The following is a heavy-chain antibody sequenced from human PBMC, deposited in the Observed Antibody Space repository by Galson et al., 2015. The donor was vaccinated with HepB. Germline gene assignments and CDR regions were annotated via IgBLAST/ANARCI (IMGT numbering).Heavy chain of an antibody. V-gene: IGHV1-46*04. D-gene: IGHD2-15*01. CDR1: GYTFTSYY. J-gene: IGHJ6*02. CDR2: INPSGGST. CDR3: ARDRPGCSGGSCYRGGGGMDV. Sequence: SVKVSCKASGYTFTSYYMHWVRQAPGQGLEWMGIINPSGGSTSYAQKLQGRVTMTRDTSTSTVYMELSSLRSEDTAVYYCARDRPGCSGGSCYRGGGGMDVWGQGTTVTVSS.